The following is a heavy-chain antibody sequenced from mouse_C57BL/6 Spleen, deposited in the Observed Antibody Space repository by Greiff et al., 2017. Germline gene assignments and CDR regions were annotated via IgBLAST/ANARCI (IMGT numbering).Heavy chain of an antibody. CDR1: GFNIKDDY. D-gene: IGHD2-4*01. J-gene: IGHJ2*01. CDR2: IDPENGAT. Sequence: VQLKESGAELVRPGASVKLSCTASGFNIKDDYMPWVKQRPEQGLEWIGWIDPENGATEYASKFQGKATITADTSSNTAYLQLSSLISEDTAVYYCTQGGLRRYFDYWGQGTTLTVSA. V-gene: IGHV14-4*01. CDR3: TQGGLRRYFDY.